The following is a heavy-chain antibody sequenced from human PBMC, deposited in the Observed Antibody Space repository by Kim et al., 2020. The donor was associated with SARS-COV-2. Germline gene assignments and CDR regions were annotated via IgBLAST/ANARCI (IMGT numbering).Heavy chain of an antibody. V-gene: IGHV4-39*01. CDR2: IYYSGST. CDR3: ARNPSGDGYNFWSPLYEDFFYFDY. D-gene: IGHD3-3*01. J-gene: IGHJ4*02. CDR1: GGSISSSSYY. Sequence: SETLSLTCTVSGGSISSSSYYWGWIRQPPGKGLEWIGSIYYSGSTYYNPSLKSRVTISVDTSKNQFSLKLSSVTAADTAVYYCARNPSGDGYNFWSPLYEDFFYFDYWGQGTLVTVSS.